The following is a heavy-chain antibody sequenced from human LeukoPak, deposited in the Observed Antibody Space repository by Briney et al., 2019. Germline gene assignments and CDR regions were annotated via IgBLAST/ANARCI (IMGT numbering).Heavy chain of an antibody. CDR3: ARADYDSSGYYSTFDY. V-gene: IGHV4-59*12. J-gene: IGHJ4*02. CDR1: GGSISYYY. CDR2: IYYTGTT. Sequence: PSETLPLTCSVSGGSISYYYWSWIRQPPGKGLEWIGYIYYTGTTNYNPSLKSRVTISVDTSKNQFSLKLSSVTAADTAVYYCARADYDSSGYYSTFDYWGQGTLVTVSS. D-gene: IGHD3-22*01.